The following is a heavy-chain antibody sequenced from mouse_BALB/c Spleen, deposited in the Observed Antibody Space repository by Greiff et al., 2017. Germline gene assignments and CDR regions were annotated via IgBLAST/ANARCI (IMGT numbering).Heavy chain of an antibody. D-gene: IGHD2-10*02. V-gene: IGHV5-4*02. Sequence: EVQLVESGGGLVKPGGSLKLSCAASGFTFSDYYMYWVRQTPEKRLEWVATISDGGSYTYYPDSVKGRFTISRDNAKNNLYLQMSSLKSEDTAMYYCARDQGVYGNYGYAMDYWGQGTSVTVSS. CDR1: GFTFSDYY. CDR2: ISDGGSYT. CDR3: ARDQGVYGNYGYAMDY. J-gene: IGHJ4*01.